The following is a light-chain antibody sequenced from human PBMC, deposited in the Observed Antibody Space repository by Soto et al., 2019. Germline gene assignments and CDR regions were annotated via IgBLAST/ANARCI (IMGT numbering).Light chain of an antibody. V-gene: IGKV4-1*01. Sequence: DIVMTQSPDSLAVSLGERATINCKSSRIVLKSSNIKNSLAGYQQKPGQPPKLLIYWASTRESGVPDRFSGSGSGTDFTLTISSLQAEDVAVYYCQQYYSTPWTFGQGTKVEIK. CDR1: RIVLKSSNIKNS. CDR3: QQYYSTPWT. J-gene: IGKJ1*01. CDR2: WAS.